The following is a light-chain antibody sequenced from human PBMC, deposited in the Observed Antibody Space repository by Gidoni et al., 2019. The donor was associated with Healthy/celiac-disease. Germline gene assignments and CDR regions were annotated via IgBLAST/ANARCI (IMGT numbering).Light chain of an antibody. CDR1: QSVSSN. CDR3: QQYNNWWT. CDR2: GAS. Sequence: DIVMTPSPATLSVSPGERATLPCRASQSVSSNLAWYQQKPGQAPRLLIYGASTRATGIPARFSGSGSGTEFTLTISSLQSEDFAVYYCQQYNNWWTFGQGTKVEIK. J-gene: IGKJ1*01. V-gene: IGKV3-15*01.